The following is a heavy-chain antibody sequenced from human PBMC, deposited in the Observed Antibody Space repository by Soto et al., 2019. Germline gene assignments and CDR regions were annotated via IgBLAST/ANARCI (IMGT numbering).Heavy chain of an antibody. D-gene: IGHD2-8*01. CDR2: VSHSGIT. CDR3: ARDLGSGGVPDY. V-gene: IGHV4-38-2*02. CDR1: GYSIGSSYY. Sequence: SETLSLTCAVSGYSIGSSYYWGWIRQPPGKGLEWIASVSHSGITHYNPSLSSRLTISLDTSTNQFSLRLTSVTAADTAMYYCARDLGSGGVPDYWGRGTLVLGSS. J-gene: IGHJ4*02.